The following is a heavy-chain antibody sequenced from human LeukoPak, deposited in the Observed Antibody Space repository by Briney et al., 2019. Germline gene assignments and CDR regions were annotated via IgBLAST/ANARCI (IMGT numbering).Heavy chain of an antibody. Sequence: PGGSLRLSCSGSGFTFSSYSMHWVRQAPGRGLEYVSGITSNGGSTYYADSVRGRFTISRDNSKNMLYLHMNSLRAEDTAVYYCAITSLWGQGTPVTASS. V-gene: IGHV3-64*04. CDR2: ITSNGGST. D-gene: IGHD1-1*01. CDR1: GFTFSSYS. J-gene: IGHJ4*03. CDR3: AITSL.